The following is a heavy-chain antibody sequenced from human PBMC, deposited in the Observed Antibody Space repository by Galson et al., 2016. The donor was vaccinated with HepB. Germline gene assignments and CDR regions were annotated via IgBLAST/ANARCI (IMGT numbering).Heavy chain of an antibody. CDR1: GFTFSSYG. D-gene: IGHD6-19*01. V-gene: IGHV3-33*01. J-gene: IGHJ4*02. CDR2: IWYDGSNK. Sequence: SLRLSCAASGFTFSSYGMNCVRQAPGKGLEWVAVIWYDGSNKYYADSVKGRFTISRDNSKNTQYLQMNSLRAEDTAVYYCARVGGLAVAGIDYWGQGTLVTVSS. CDR3: ARVGGLAVAGIDY.